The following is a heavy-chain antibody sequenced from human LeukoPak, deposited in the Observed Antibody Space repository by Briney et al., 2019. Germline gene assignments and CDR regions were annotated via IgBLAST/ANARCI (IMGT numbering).Heavy chain of an antibody. D-gene: IGHD5-18*01. CDR1: GGSFSGYY. CDR3: ARGPSIQLWTDPYYYYGMDV. V-gene: IGHV4-34*01. CDR2: INHSGST. J-gene: IGHJ6*02. Sequence: SETLSLTYAVYGGSFSGYYWSWIRQPPGKGLEWNGEINHSGSTNYNPSLKSRVTISVDTSKNQFSLKLSSVTAADTAVYYCARGPSIQLWTDPYYYYGMDVWGQGTTVTVSS.